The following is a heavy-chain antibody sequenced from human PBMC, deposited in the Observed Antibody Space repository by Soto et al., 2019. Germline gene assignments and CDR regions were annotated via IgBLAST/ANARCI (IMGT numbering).Heavy chain of an antibody. V-gene: IGHV4-39*01. J-gene: IGHJ3*02. CDR1: GGSISSSSYY. D-gene: IGHD3-16*01. CDR2: IYYSGST. Sequence: SETLSLTCTVSGGSISSSSYYWGWIRQPPGKGLEWIGSIYYSGSTYYNPSLKSRVTISVDTSKNQFSLKLSSGTAADTAVYYCARHRWGGLMSSFDAFDIWGQGTMVTVSS. CDR3: ARHRWGGLMSSFDAFDI.